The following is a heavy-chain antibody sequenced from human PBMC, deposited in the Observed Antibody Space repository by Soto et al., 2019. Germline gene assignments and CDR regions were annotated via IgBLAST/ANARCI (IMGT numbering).Heavy chain of an antibody. CDR3: AKDQGFWSVHYGMDV. D-gene: IGHD3-3*01. V-gene: IGHV3-30*18. Sequence: GGSLRLSCAASGFTFSSYGMHWVRQAPGKGLEWVAVISYDGSNKYYADSVKGRFTISRDNSKNTLYLQMNSLRAEDTAVYYCAKDQGFWSVHYGMDVWGQGTTVTVSS. CDR2: ISYDGSNK. J-gene: IGHJ6*02. CDR1: GFTFSSYG.